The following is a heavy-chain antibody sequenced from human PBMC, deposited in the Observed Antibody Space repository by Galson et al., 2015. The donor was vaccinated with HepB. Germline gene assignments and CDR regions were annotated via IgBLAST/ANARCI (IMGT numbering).Heavy chain of an antibody. Sequence: SLRLSCAGSGFTFNIYWMSWVRQAPGKGLEWVANIKTDGSETNYVDSVKGRFTISRDTAKNSLYLQMNSLTVEDTAVYYCARAGSGWYGANDWSQGTLVTVSS. V-gene: IGHV3-7*03. CDR3: ARAGSGWYGAND. J-gene: IGHJ4*02. D-gene: IGHD6-19*01. CDR2: IKTDGSET. CDR1: GFTFNIYW.